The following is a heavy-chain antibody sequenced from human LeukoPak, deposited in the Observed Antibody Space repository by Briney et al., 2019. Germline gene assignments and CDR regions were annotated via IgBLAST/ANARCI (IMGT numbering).Heavy chain of an antibody. Sequence: SQTLSLTCTVSGGSISSGSYYWSWIRQPAGKGLEWIGRIYTSGSTNYNPSLKSRVTISVDTSKNQFSLKLSSVTAADTAVYYCAREKGSSWYTDAFAIWGQGTMVTVSS. D-gene: IGHD6-13*01. J-gene: IGHJ3*02. CDR2: IYTSGST. CDR1: GGSISSGSYY. CDR3: AREKGSSWYTDAFAI. V-gene: IGHV4-61*02.